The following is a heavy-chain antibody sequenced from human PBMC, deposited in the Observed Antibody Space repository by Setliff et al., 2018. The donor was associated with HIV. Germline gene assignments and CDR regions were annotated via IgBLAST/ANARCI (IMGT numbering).Heavy chain of an antibody. CDR3: ARILVAAAGTGFDP. CDR2: ISDRGTT. D-gene: IGHD6-13*01. V-gene: IGHV4-59*12. J-gene: IGHJ5*02. CDR1: GGSISPYY. Sequence: SETLSLTCTVSGGSISPYYWSWIRQPPGKGLEWIAWISDRGTTNYNPSLKSRVTLSVDTSKNQFSLSLSSVTAADAAVYYCARILVAAAGTGFDPWGQGILVTVSS.